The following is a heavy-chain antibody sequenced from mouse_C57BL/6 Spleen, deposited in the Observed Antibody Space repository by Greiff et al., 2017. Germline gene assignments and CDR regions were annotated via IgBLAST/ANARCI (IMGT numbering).Heavy chain of an antibody. CDR2: IDPCDSET. CDR3: ARSLRGYPYAMDD. CDR1: GYTFTSYW. Sequence: VQLQQPGAELVRPGSSVKLSCKASGYTFTSYWMPWVKQRPIQGLQWIGNIDPCDSETYYTQKFKGKATLTVDKYSSTAYMQLSSLTSADSAVYYCARSLRGYPYAMDDWGQGTSVTVSS. D-gene: IGHD2-2*01. V-gene: IGHV1-52*01. J-gene: IGHJ4*01.